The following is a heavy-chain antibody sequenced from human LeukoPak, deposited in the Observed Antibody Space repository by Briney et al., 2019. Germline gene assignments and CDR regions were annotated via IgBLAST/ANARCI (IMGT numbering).Heavy chain of an antibody. Sequence: GGSLRLSCAASAFTFSNYAMSWVRQAPGKGLEWVSTISNSDSSTYYADSVKGRFTISRDNSENTLYLQMNSLRAEDTAVYYCTRRYNYDSSGYYYVRDAFDIWGQGTMVTVSS. CDR2: ISNSDSST. D-gene: IGHD3-22*01. CDR1: AFTFSNYA. V-gene: IGHV3-23*01. J-gene: IGHJ3*02. CDR3: TRRYNYDSSGYYYVRDAFDI.